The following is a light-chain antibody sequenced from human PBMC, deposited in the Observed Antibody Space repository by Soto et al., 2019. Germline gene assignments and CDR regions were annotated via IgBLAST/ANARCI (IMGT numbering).Light chain of an antibody. CDR3: CSYAVGSTLV. CDR2: EGS. Sequence: QSALTQPASVSGSPGQSITISCTGTSSDVGSYNLVSWHQQHPGKAPKLMIYEGSKRPSGVSHRFSGSKSGNTASLTISGLQADDEADYYCCSYAVGSTLVFGGGTKLTVL. V-gene: IGLV2-23*01. CDR1: SSDVGSYNL. J-gene: IGLJ2*01.